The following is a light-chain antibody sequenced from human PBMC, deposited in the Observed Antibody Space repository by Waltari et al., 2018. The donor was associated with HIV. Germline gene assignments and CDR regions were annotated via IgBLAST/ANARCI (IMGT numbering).Light chain of an antibody. V-gene: IGLV2-8*01. CDR2: DGT. J-gene: IGLJ2*01. Sequence: QSALTQPPSASGSPGQSVTISCTGTSSDVGGYNYVSWYQQLPGRAPKIMIYDGTKRPSMVPDRFTGSKSGNTASLTVSGLQAEDEADYFCSSYSGSNTLVFGGGTKLTVL. CDR3: SSYSGSNTLV. CDR1: SSDVGGYNY.